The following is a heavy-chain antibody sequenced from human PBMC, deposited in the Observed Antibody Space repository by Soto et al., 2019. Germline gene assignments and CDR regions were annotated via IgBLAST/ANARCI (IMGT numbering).Heavy chain of an antibody. CDR2: ISYDGSNK. D-gene: IGHD3-10*01. J-gene: IGHJ4*02. V-gene: IGHV3-30*18. CDR3: AKDQEGGLWFGELVDY. CDR1: GFTFSSYA. Sequence: QVQLVESGGGVVQPGTSLRLSCAASGFTFSSYAIHWVRQAPGKGLEWVAVISYDGSNKYYADSVKGRFTISRDNSKNTLYLQMNSLRAEDTAVYYCAKDQEGGLWFGELVDYWGPGTLVTVSS.